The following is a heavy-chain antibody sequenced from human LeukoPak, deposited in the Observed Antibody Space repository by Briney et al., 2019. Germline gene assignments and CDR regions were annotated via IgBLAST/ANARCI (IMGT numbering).Heavy chain of an antibody. Sequence: PSETLSLTCTVSGGSISSYYWSWLRQPPGKGLEWLGYIYTSGSTNYNPSLKSRVSISVDTSKNQFSLKLSSVTAADTAVYYCARGSQSGSYYYFNYWGQGTLVTVSS. D-gene: IGHD1-26*01. J-gene: IGHJ4*02. CDR2: IYTSGST. CDR1: GGSISSYY. CDR3: ARGSQSGSYYYFNY. V-gene: IGHV4-4*09.